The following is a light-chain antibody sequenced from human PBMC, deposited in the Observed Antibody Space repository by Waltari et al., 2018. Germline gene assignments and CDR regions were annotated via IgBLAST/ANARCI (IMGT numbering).Light chain of an antibody. CDR2: EFP. Sequence: QSALTQPASVSGSPGQSIAISCTGTSSDVGHYNYVPWYQQHPGKAPKLIIFEFPNRPLVRAANLVVCGVLTAPSGVFNRFSRSKSGNTASLTISGLQAEDEADYYCSSYTNTSTRYVFGTGTKVTVL. CDR3: SSYTNTSTRYV. J-gene: IGLJ1*01. V-gene: IGLV2-14*01. CDR1: SSDVGHYNY.